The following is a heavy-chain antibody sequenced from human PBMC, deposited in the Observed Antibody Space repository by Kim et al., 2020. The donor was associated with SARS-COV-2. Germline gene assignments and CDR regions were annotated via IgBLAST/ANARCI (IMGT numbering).Heavy chain of an antibody. CDR3: AKNGFLAAYYAMDV. D-gene: IGHD6-25*01. J-gene: IGHJ6*02. Sequence: GGSLRLSCAASGFTVSSNYMSWVRQAPGKGLEWVSVIYSGRNTYYADSVKGRFTISRDNSKNTLYLQMNNLRVEDTAVYYCAKNGFLAAYYAMDVWAKGP. V-gene: IGHV3-53*01. CDR2: IYSGRNT. CDR1: GFTVSSNY.